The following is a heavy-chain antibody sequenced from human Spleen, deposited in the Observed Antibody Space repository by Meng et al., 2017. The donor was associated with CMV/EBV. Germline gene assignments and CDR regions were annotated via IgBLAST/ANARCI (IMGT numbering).Heavy chain of an antibody. V-gene: IGHV3-23*03. CDR1: GVEFRHYG. J-gene: IGHJ4*02. CDR2: NCRLDGVEINT. Sequence: SGVEFRHYGMGWVRQDAGGGMGWVSVNCRLDGVEINTFHTASVKGRFTISRDDSKNKLYLQMNSLRAEDTALYYCATSGSGIFDYWGQGTLVTVSS. D-gene: IGHD1-1*01. CDR3: ATSGSGIFDY.